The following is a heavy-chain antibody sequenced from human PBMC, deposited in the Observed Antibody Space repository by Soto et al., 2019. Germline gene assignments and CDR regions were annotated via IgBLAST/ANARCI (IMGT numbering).Heavy chain of an antibody. CDR3: ARTGTNGTESDP. D-gene: IGHD1-1*01. V-gene: IGHV4-34*01. CDR2: INHSGST. Sequence: SETLSLTCAVYGGSFSGYYWSWIRQPPGKGLEWIGEINHSGSTNYNPSLKSRVTISVDTSKNQFSLKLSSVTAADTAVYYCARTGTNGTESDPLGQGTLV. J-gene: IGHJ5*02. CDR1: GGSFSGYY.